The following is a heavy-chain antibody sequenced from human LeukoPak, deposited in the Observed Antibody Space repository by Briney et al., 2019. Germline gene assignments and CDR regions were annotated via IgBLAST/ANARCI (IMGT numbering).Heavy chain of an antibody. Sequence: PSETLSLTCTVSGGSISSYCWSWIRQPPGKGLEWIGYIYNSGSTNYNPSLKSRVTISVDTSKNQFSLKLSSVTAADTAVYYCARVADGYWGQGTLVTVSS. V-gene: IGHV4-59*01. D-gene: IGHD5-24*01. CDR3: ARVADGY. CDR1: GGSISSYC. J-gene: IGHJ4*02. CDR2: IYNSGST.